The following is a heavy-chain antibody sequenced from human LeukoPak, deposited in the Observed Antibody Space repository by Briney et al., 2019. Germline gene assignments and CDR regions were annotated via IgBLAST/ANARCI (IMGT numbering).Heavy chain of an antibody. J-gene: IGHJ4*02. CDR3: ARVSGYDWESFYDH. D-gene: IGHD5-12*01. V-gene: IGHV4-59*01. CDR1: GGSISSYY. CDR2: IYYSGST. Sequence: SETLSLTCTVSGGSISSYYWSWIRQPAGKGLEWIGYIYYSGSTNYNPSLKSRVTISVDTSKKQFSLKLRSVTAADTAVYYCARVSGYDWESFYDHWGQGTLVTVSS.